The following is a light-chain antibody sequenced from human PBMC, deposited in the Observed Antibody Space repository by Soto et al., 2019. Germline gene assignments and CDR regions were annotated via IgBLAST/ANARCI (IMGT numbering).Light chain of an antibody. Sequence: QSVLTQPRSVSGSPGQSVTISFTGTSSDVANYNFVSWYQHHPGKAPKLIIYGVTKRPLGVPDRFSASKSGHTASLTISGLQPEDEADYYCCSYAGTNPLVVFGGGTKLTVL. J-gene: IGLJ3*02. V-gene: IGLV2-11*01. CDR1: SSDVANYNF. CDR2: GVT. CDR3: CSYAGTNPLVV.